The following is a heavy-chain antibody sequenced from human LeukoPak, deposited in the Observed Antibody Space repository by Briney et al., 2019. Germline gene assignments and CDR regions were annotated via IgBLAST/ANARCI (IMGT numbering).Heavy chain of an antibody. J-gene: IGHJ6*03. Sequence: SETLSLTCTVSGGSISSSSYYWGWIRQPPGKGLEWIGSIYYSGSTYYNPSLKSRVTISVDTSKNQFSLKLSSVTAADTAVYYCARASYYGSGSYYNPDYYYYMDVWGKGSTVTISS. V-gene: IGHV4-39*07. CDR3: ARASYYGSGSYYNPDYYYYMDV. CDR1: GGSISSSSYY. CDR2: IYYSGST. D-gene: IGHD3-10*01.